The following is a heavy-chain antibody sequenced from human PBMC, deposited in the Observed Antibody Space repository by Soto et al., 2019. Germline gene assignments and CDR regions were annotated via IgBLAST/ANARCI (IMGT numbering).Heavy chain of an antibody. CDR1: GYTFTGYY. Sequence: ASVKVSCKASGYTFTGYYMHWVRQAPGQGLEWMGWINPNSGGTNYAQKFQGWVTMTRDTSISTAYMELSRLRSDDTAVYYCARNEVYSSSWYSMNYGMDVWGQGTTVPVSS. V-gene: IGHV1-2*04. J-gene: IGHJ6*02. CDR2: INPNSGGT. D-gene: IGHD6-13*01. CDR3: ARNEVYSSSWYSMNYGMDV.